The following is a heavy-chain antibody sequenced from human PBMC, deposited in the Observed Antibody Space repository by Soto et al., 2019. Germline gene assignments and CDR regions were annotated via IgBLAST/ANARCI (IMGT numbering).Heavy chain of an antibody. CDR3: AKSLQWSYMDV. V-gene: IGHV3-30*18. D-gene: IGHD4-4*01. CDR2: ISYDGSNK. J-gene: IGHJ6*03. CDR1: GFTFSSYG. Sequence: GGSLRLSCAASGFTFSSYGMHWVRQAPGKGLEWVAVISYDGSNKYYADSVKGRFTISRDNSRNTLYVQMNSLRAEDTAVYYCAKSLQWSYMDVWGKGTTVTVSS.